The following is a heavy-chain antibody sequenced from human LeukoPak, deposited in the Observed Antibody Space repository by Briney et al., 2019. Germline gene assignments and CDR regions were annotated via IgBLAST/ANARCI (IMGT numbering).Heavy chain of an antibody. J-gene: IGHJ6*03. Sequence: PSETLSLTCTVSGGSISSSSYYWGWIRQPPGKGLEWVSSISSSSSYIYYADSVKGRFTISRDNAKNSLYLQMNSLRAEDTAVYYCARATLVYYYDSSGLRNYMDVWGKGTTVTVSS. V-gene: IGHV3-21*01. CDR3: ARATLVYYYDSSGLRNYMDV. CDR2: ISSSSSYI. CDR1: GGSISSSS. D-gene: IGHD3-22*01.